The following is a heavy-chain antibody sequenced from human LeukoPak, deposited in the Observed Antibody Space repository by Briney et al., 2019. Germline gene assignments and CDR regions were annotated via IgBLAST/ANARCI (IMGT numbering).Heavy chain of an antibody. CDR2: ISSNGGST. J-gene: IGHJ4*02. V-gene: IGHV3-64D*09. Sequence: PGGSLRLSCSASGFTFSSYAMHWVRQAPGKGLEYVSAISSNGGSTYYADSVKGRFTISRDNSKNTLYLQKSSLRAEDTAVYYCVKVRYYYDSSGYYYYFDYWGQGTLVTVSS. D-gene: IGHD3-22*01. CDR1: GFTFSSYA. CDR3: VKVRYYYDSSGYYYYFDY.